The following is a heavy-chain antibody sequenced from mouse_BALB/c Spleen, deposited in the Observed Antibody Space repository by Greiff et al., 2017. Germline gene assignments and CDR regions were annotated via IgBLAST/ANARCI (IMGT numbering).Heavy chain of an antibody. J-gene: IGHJ2*01. V-gene: IGHV1-69*02. CDR1: GYTFTSYW. D-gene: IGHD1-1*01. CDR2: IDPSDSYT. Sequence: VQLQQPGAELVKPGASVKLSCKASGYTFTSYWMHWVKQRPGQGLEWIGEIDPSDSYTNYNQKFKGKATLTVDKSSSTAYMQLSSLTSEDSAVYYCARPTTVVAHFDYWGQGTTLTVSS. CDR3: ARPTTVVAHFDY.